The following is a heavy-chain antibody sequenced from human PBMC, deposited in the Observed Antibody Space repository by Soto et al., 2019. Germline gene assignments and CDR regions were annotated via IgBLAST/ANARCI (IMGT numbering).Heavy chain of an antibody. J-gene: IGHJ2*01. CDR1: GFTFNIFA. CDR2: ISAGGAST. Sequence: EVQLLESGGGLVQPGGSLRLSCAASGFTFNIFAMSWVRQAPGKGLEWVSAISAGGASTYYADSVKGRFTISRDNSKNTLYMQMNSLRVEDTAVYYCVRGTYGDYDLWGRGTLVTVSS. D-gene: IGHD4-17*01. V-gene: IGHV3-23*01. CDR3: VRGTYGDYDL.